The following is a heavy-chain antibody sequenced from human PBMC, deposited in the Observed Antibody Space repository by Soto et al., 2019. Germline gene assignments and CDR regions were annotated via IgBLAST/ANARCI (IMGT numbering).Heavy chain of an antibody. CDR1: GFSFSVYG. D-gene: IGHD2-15*01. CDR2: IWYDASKQ. Sequence: LRLSCETSGFSFSVYGMHWVRQAPGKGLEWVAVIWYDASKQFYAASVEGRFTISRDNSKAILYLQMNSLRAEDTAVYYCAAWAEGATEVHWGQGTLVTVSS. V-gene: IGHV3-33*01. CDR3: AAWAEGATEVH. J-gene: IGHJ4*02.